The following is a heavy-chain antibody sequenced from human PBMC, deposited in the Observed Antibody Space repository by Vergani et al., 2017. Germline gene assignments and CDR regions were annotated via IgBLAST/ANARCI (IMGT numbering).Heavy chain of an antibody. V-gene: IGHV3-21*01. J-gene: IGHJ4*02. CDR3: ARALRTGYYYDSSGYYPTDY. CDR2: ISSSSSYI. D-gene: IGHD3-22*01. Sequence: EVQLVESGGGLVKPGGSLRLSCAASGFTFSSYSMNWVRQAPGKGLEWVSSISSSSSYIYYADSVKGRFTISRDNAKNSLYLQMNSLRAEDTAAYYCARALRTGYYYDSSGYYPTDYWGQGTLVTVSS. CDR1: GFTFSSYS.